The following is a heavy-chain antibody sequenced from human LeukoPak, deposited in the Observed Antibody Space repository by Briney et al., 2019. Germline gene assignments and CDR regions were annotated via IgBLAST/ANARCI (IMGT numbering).Heavy chain of an antibody. Sequence: GGSLRLSCAASGFTFSSYWMSWVRQAPGKGLEWVANIKQDGSEKYYVDSVKGRFTISRDNAKNSLYLQMNSLRAEDTAVYYCAREVPPMITFGGVIAVTGPFDYWGQGTLVTVSS. D-gene: IGHD3-16*02. J-gene: IGHJ4*02. V-gene: IGHV3-7*01. CDR3: AREVPPMITFGGVIAVTGPFDY. CDR1: GFTFSSYW. CDR2: IKQDGSEK.